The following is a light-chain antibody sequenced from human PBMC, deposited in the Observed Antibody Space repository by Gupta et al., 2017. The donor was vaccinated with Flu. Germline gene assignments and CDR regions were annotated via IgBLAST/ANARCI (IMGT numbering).Light chain of an antibody. CDR1: KVASES. Sequence: SYALTQPPSVSVAPGQTAKISCGGDKVASESVHWYQQRPGQAPVVVIFDHYDRPAGIPARISASTSGTTATLTIDRVEAGDEADYYCQLWDTISDHPLFGGGTKLTVL. CDR3: QLWDTISDHPL. J-gene: IGLJ2*01. V-gene: IGLV3-21*02. CDR2: DHY.